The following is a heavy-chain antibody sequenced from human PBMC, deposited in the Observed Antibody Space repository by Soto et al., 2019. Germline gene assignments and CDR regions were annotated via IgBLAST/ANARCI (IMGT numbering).Heavy chain of an antibody. Sequence: SETLSLTCAVSGGSISSSNWWSWVRQPPGKGLEWIGEIYHSGSTTYNPSLKSRVTISVDKSKNQFALKRSTVTAADTAVCYCARDQSSSCGGYFDYWGQGTLVTVSS. V-gene: IGHV4-4*02. CDR3: ARDQSSSCGGYFDY. J-gene: IGHJ4*02. CDR2: IYHSGST. CDR1: GGSISSSNW. D-gene: IGHD6-6*01.